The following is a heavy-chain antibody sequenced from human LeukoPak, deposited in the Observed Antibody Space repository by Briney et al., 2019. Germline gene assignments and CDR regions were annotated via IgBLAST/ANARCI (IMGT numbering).Heavy chain of an antibody. CDR2: IYTSGST. CDR1: GGSISSYY. D-gene: IGHD6-13*01. CDR3: ARQGAQQRSQSNYYYYYYYMDV. Sequence: SETLSLTCTVSGGSISSYYWSWIRQPPGKGLEWIGYIYTSGSTNYNSSLKSRVTISVDTSKNQFSLKLSSVTAADTAVYYCARQGAQQRSQSNYYYYYYYMDVWGKGTTVTVSS. V-gene: IGHV4-4*09. J-gene: IGHJ6*03.